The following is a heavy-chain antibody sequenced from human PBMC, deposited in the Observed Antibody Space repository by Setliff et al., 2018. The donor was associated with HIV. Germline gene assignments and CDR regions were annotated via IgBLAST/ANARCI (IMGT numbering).Heavy chain of an antibody. V-gene: IGHV3-7*01. J-gene: IGHJ6*03. Sequence: PGGSLRLSCGASGFSIVSYAMHWVRQGPGKGLEWVANIKQDGSEKYYVDSVKGRFTLSRDNAKNSLYLQMNSLRAEDTAVYYCARVFWYGLPQIYYYMDVWGKGTTVTVSS. CDR1: GFSIVSYA. CDR2: IKQDGSEK. CDR3: ARVFWYGLPQIYYYMDV. D-gene: IGHD2-8*02.